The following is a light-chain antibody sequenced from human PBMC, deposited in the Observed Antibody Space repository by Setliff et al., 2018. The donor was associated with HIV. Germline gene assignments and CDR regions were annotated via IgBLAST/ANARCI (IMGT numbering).Light chain of an antibody. V-gene: IGLV1-40*01. Sequence: KRVTISCTGSSSNIGAGSDVHWYQQFPGTAPKLLIYSFTNRPSGVPDRFSGSKSGTSASLAIAGLQAEDEADYYCQSYDSSLSGYVFGTGTKVTVL. CDR2: SFT. CDR3: QSYDSSLSGYV. CDR1: SSNIGAGSD. J-gene: IGLJ1*01.